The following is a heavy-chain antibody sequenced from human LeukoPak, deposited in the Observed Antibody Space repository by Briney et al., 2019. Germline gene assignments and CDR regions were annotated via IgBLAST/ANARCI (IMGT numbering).Heavy chain of an antibody. J-gene: IGHJ3*02. Sequence: ASVKVSCKASGGTFSSYAISWVRQAPGQGLEWMGGIIPIFGTANYAQKFQGRVTITADKSTSTAYMEQSSLRSEDTAVYYCARGPQRNYALDAFDIWGQGTMVTVSS. CDR1: GGTFSSYA. CDR3: ARGPQRNYALDAFDI. CDR2: IIPIFGTA. D-gene: IGHD3-16*01. V-gene: IGHV1-69*06.